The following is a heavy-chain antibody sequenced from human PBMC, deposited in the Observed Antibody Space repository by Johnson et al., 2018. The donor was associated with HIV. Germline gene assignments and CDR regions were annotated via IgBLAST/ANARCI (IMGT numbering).Heavy chain of an antibody. V-gene: IGHV3-30*04. CDR1: GLTFSSYA. J-gene: IGHJ3*02. D-gene: IGHD6-13*01. CDR2: ISYDGSNK. Sequence: QVQLVESGGGVVQPGRSLRLSCAASGLTFSSYAMHWVRQAPGKGLEWVAVISYDGSNKYYADSVKGRFTISRDNSKNTLYLQMNSLRAEDTAVYYCAREQELIGERAFDIWGQGTMVTVSS. CDR3: AREQELIGERAFDI.